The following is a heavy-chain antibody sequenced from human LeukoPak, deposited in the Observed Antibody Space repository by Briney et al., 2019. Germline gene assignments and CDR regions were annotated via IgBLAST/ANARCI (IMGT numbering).Heavy chain of an antibody. V-gene: IGHV4-39*01. Sequence: PSETLSLTCTVSGGSIYGSSYCWGWVRQPPGKSPEWIGSIYYTGGTYHNPSLKSRVTMSVDTSKSQFSLKLSSVTAADTAVYYCASSKGVVNPPDYFDYWGQGTLVTVSS. CDR3: ASSKGVVNPPDYFDY. D-gene: IGHD4-23*01. J-gene: IGHJ4*02. CDR1: GGSIYGSSYC. CDR2: IYYTGGT.